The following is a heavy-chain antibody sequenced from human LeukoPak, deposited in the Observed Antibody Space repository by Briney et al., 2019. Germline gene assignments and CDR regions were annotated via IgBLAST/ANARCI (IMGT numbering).Heavy chain of an antibody. D-gene: IGHD2-15*01. J-gene: IGHJ4*02. V-gene: IGHV1-18*04. CDR1: GYTFTSYG. CDR3: ARDLGVVVAADYFDY. CDR2: ISAYNGNT. Sequence: ASVKVSCKASGYTFTSYGISWVRQAPGRGLEWMGWISAYNGNTNYAQKLQGRVTMTTDTSTGTAYMELRSLRSDDTAVYYCARDLGVVVAADYFDYWGQGTLVTVSS.